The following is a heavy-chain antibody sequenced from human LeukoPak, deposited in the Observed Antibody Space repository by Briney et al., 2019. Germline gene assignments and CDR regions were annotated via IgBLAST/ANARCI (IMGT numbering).Heavy chain of an antibody. CDR2: MNPNSGNT. V-gene: IGHV1-8*02. D-gene: IGHD1-1*01. CDR3: ARRGVGTHFDY. CDR1: GYTFTSYG. J-gene: IGHJ4*02. Sequence: ASVKVSCKASGYTFTSYGISWVRQAPGQGLEWMGWMNPNSGNTGFAQKFQGRITMTRNTSISTAYMELSSLRSDDTAVYYCARRGVGTHFDYWGQGTLVTVSS.